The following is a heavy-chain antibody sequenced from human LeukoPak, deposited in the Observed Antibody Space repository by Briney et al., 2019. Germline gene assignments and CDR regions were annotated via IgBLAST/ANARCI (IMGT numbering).Heavy chain of an antibody. V-gene: IGHV1-69*05. J-gene: IGHJ4*02. CDR2: IIPIFGTA. Sequence: SVKVSCKASGGTFSSYAISWVRQAPGQGLEWMGGIIPIFGTANYAQKFQGRVTITTDESTSTAYMELSSLRSEDTAVYYCARGYYYDSSGYSDLDYWGQGTLVTVSS. D-gene: IGHD3-22*01. CDR3: ARGYYYDSSGYSDLDY. CDR1: GGTFSSYA.